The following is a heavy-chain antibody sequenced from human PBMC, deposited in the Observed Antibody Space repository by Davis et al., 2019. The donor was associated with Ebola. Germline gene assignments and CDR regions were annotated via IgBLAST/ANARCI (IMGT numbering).Heavy chain of an antibody. D-gene: IGHD1-26*01. J-gene: IGHJ4*02. CDR3: ARGQESYHLWDY. CDR2: INHSGST. CDR1: GGSFSGYY. Sequence: PSETLSLTCAVYGGSFSGYYWSWIRQPPGKGLEWIGEINHSGSTNYNPSLKSRVTISVDTSKNQFSLKLSSVTAADTAVYYCARGQESYHLWDYWGQGTLVTVSS. V-gene: IGHV4-34*01.